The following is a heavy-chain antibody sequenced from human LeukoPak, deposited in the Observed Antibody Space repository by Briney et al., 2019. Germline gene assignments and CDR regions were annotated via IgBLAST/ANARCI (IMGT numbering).Heavy chain of an antibody. CDR3: ARSYDFWSGYPISYFDY. J-gene: IGHJ4*02. CDR1: GGSISSYY. D-gene: IGHD3-3*01. Sequence: LSETLSLTCTVSGGSISSYYWSWIRQPPGKGLEWIGYIYYSGSTNYNPSLKSRVTISVDTSKNQFSLKLSSVTAADTAVYYCARSYDFWSGYPISYFDYWGQGTLVTVSS. CDR2: IYYSGST. V-gene: IGHV4-59*01.